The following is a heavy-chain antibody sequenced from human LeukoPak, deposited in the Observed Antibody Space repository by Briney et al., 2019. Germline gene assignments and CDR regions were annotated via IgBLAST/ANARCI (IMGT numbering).Heavy chain of an antibody. Sequence: ESGPTLVNPTQTLTLTCTFSGFSLSTSGMCVSWIRQPPGKALEWLALINWDDDKYYSTSLKTRLTISKDTSKNQVVLTITNMDPVDTATYYCARAHEFWSGYNFDYWGQGTLVTVSS. CDR3: ARAHEFWSGYNFDY. V-gene: IGHV2-70*01. CDR2: INWDDDK. J-gene: IGHJ4*02. CDR1: GFSLSTSGMC. D-gene: IGHD3-3*01.